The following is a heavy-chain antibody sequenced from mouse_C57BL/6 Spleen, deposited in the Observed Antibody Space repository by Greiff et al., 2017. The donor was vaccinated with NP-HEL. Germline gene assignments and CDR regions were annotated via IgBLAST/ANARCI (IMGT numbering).Heavy chain of an antibody. CDR3: ARRGIYYGSSYWYFDV. J-gene: IGHJ1*03. CDR2: IDTSDSYT. Sequence: QVQLQQPGAELVMPGASVKLSCKASGYTFTSYWMHWVKQRPGQGLEWIGEIDTSDSYTNYNQKFKGKSTLTVDKSSSTAYMQLSSLTSEDSAVYYCARRGIYYGSSYWYFDVWGTGTTVTVSS. D-gene: IGHD1-1*01. V-gene: IGHV1-69*01. CDR1: GYTFTSYW.